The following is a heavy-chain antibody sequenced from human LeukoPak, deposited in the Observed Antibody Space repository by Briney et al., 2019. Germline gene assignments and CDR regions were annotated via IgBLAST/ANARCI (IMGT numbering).Heavy chain of an antibody. Sequence: PGRSLRLSCAASGFTFSSYAIHWVRQAPGKGLEWVAVISYDGSNKYYADSVKGRFSISRDNSKNTLYLQMNSLRPEDTAVHDCARPYSGFYAAFDIWGQGTMVTVSS. CDR2: ISYDGSNK. CDR1: GFTFSSYA. J-gene: IGHJ3*02. V-gene: IGHV3-30-3*01. CDR3: ARPYSGFYAAFDI. D-gene: IGHD3-10*01.